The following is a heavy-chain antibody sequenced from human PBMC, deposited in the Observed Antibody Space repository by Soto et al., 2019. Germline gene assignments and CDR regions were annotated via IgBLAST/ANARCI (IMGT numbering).Heavy chain of an antibody. D-gene: IGHD6-13*01. CDR1: GGSISSYY. CDR3: ARRYGYYLDY. CDR2: IYYSGST. Sequence: QVQLQESGPGLVKPSETLSLTCTVSGGSISSYYWSWIRQPPGKGLEWIGYIYYSGSTNYNPSLKSRVTISVDTSKNQLSLKLSSVTAAYIAVYYCARRYGYYLDYWGQGTLVTVSS. V-gene: IGHV4-59*08. J-gene: IGHJ4*02.